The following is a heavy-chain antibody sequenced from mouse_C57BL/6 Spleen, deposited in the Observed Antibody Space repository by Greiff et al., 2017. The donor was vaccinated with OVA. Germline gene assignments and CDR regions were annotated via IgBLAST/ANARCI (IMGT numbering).Heavy chain of an antibody. D-gene: IGHD2-2*01. CDR1: GFTFSNYW. CDR2: IRLKSDNYAT. V-gene: IGHV6-3*01. J-gene: IGHJ4*01. Sequence: EVKVEESGGGLVQPGGSMKLSCVASGFTFSNYWMNWVRQSPEKGLEWVAQIRLKSDNYATHYAESVKGRFTISRDDSKSSVYLQMNNVRAEDTGIYYCTEGGYYDAMDYWGQGTSVTVSS. CDR3: TEGGYYDAMDY.